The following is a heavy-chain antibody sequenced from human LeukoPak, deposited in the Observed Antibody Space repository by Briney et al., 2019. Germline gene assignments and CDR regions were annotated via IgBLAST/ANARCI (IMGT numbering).Heavy chain of an antibody. CDR3: ALSAAGTGSSDY. Sequence: GGSLRLSCATSGFTFSSYAMSWGRQAPGKGLEWVSAISGSGGSTYYADSVKGRFTISRDNSKNTLYLQLNSLRAEDTAVYYCALSAAGTGSSDYWGQGTLVTVSS. J-gene: IGHJ4*02. CDR2: ISGSGGST. CDR1: GFTFSSYA. D-gene: IGHD6-13*01. V-gene: IGHV3-23*01.